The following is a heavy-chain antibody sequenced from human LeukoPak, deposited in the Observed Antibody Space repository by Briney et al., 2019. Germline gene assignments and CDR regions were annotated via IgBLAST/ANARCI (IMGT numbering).Heavy chain of an antibody. J-gene: IGHJ4*02. CDR3: ASNYGSGSYYNGIDY. CDR2: INWNAGRA. CDR1: GFTFADYG. Sequence: GGSLRLSCAASGFTFADYGMSWVRQAPGRGLEWVSGINWNAGRAGYADSVKGRFTISRDNAKNSLYLQMSSLRAEDTALYYCASNYGSGSYYNGIDYWGRGTLVTVSS. V-gene: IGHV3-20*04. D-gene: IGHD3-10*01.